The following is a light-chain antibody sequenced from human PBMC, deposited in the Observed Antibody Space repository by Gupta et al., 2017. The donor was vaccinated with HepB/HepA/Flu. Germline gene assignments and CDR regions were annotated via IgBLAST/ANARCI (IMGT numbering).Light chain of an antibody. CDR3: AAWDDSMSGRV. J-gene: IGLJ1*01. V-gene: IGLV1-47*02. Sequence: QSVLPQPPSASGTPGQWVTIARSGSSPNIGSNYVYWYQQLPAAAPILLIYSNNQRPSVVPDRFSGSKSGTSASLAITGLPAEDEADYYCAAWDDSMSGRVFGTGTKLTVL. CDR1: SPNIGSNY. CDR2: SNN.